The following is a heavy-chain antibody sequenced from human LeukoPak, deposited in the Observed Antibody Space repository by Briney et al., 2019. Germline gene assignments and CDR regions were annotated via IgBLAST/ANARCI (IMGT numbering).Heavy chain of an antibody. CDR1: GFTFSTYN. CDR3: ARGNYDFWTPYMDV. J-gene: IGHJ6*03. V-gene: IGHV3-21*01. D-gene: IGHD3-3*01. CDR2: ISSDSNYI. Sequence: GGSLRLSCATSGFTFSTYNMNWVRQAPGKGLEWVSSISSDSNYIYYSNSVKGRFTISRDNAKSSLYLQMNSLRAEDTAVYYCARGNYDFWTPYMDVRGKGTTVTVSS.